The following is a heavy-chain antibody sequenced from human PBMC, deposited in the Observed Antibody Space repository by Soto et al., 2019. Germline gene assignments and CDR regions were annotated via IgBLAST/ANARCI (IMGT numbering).Heavy chain of an antibody. D-gene: IGHD5-12*01. CDR1: GFIFSSYV. J-gene: IGHJ6*02. CDR3: ALLPPWLKDYYYYGMDV. V-gene: IGHV3-48*03. CDR2: ISSSGSTI. Sequence: PGGSLRLSCADSGFIFSSYVMNWVRLAPGKGLEWVSYISSSGSTIYYADSVKGRFTISRDNAKKSLYLQMNSLRADDTAGYYCALLPPWLKDYYYYGMDVWCQGTTVTVSS.